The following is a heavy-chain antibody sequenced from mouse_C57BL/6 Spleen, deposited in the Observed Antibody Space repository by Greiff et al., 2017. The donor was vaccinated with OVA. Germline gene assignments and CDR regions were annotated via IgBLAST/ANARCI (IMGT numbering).Heavy chain of an antibody. J-gene: IGHJ4*01. D-gene: IGHD1-1*01. CDR2: ISYDGSN. V-gene: IGHV3-6*01. CDR3: ARGRYGAMDY. CDR1: GYSITSGYY. Sequence: EVQLVESGPGLVKPSQSLSLTCSVTGYSITSGYYWNWIRQFPGNKLEWMGYISYDGSNNYNPSLKNRISITRDTSKNQFFLKLNSVTTEDTATYYCARGRYGAMDYWGQGTSVTVSS.